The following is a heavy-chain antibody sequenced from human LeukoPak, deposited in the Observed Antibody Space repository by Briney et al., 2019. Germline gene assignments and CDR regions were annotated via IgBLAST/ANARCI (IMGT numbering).Heavy chain of an antibody. Sequence: ASVKVSCXASGYTFTGYYIHWVRLAPGQGLEWMGRINPNNGGTNYAQKFQGRVTMTRDTSISTAYMELSRLRSDDTAVYYCARDLSGWYGDFDYWGQGTLVTVSS. J-gene: IGHJ4*02. CDR3: ARDLSGWYGDFDY. CDR2: INPNNGGT. D-gene: IGHD6-19*01. CDR1: GYTFTGYY. V-gene: IGHV1-2*06.